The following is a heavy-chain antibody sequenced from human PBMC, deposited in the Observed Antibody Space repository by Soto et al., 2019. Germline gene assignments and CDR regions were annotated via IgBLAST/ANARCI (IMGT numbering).Heavy chain of an antibody. Sequence: SETLSLTRPVSGGSSSSYYWSWIRQPPGKGLEWIGYIYYSGSTNYNPSLKSRVTISVDTSKNQFSLKLSSVTAADTAVYYCARTSGYSSLGVEFQHWGQGTLVTVSS. J-gene: IGHJ1*01. CDR3: ARTSGYSSLGVEFQH. CDR2: IYYSGST. D-gene: IGHD6-19*01. CDR1: GGSSSSYY. V-gene: IGHV4-59*08.